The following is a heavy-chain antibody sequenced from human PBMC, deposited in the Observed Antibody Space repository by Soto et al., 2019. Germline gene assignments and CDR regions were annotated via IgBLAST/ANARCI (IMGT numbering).Heavy chain of an antibody. CDR2: INHSGST. J-gene: IGHJ6*03. CDR1: VGSFSGYY. CDR3: ARLAVEVVVVVAATSYYYYYMDV. V-gene: IGHV4-34*01. D-gene: IGHD2-15*01. Sequence: SETLSLTCAVYVGSFSGYYWSWIRQPPGKGLEWIGEINHSGSTNYNPSLKSRVTISVDTSKNQFSLKLSSVTAADTAVYYCARLAVEVVVVVAATSYYYYYMDVWGKGTTVTVSS.